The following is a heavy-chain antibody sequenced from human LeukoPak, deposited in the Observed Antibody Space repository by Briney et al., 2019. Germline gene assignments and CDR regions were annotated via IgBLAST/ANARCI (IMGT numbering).Heavy chain of an antibody. CDR1: GFTFSSYA. D-gene: IGHD6-19*01. V-gene: IGHV3-23*01. CDR3: AREIGSGWESTDWYFDL. Sequence: TGGSLRLSCAASGFTFSSYAMSWVRQAPGKGLGWVSAISGSGGSTYYADSVKGRFTISGDNAKNTLYLQMNSLRAEDTAVYYCAREIGSGWESTDWYFDLWGRGTLVTVSS. CDR2: ISGSGGST. J-gene: IGHJ2*01.